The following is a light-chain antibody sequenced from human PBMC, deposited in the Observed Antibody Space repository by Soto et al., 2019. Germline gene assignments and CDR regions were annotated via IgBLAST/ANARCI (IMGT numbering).Light chain of an antibody. V-gene: IGKV3D-15*01. Sequence: EIVLTQSPATLSSFPSDRVTLSCRASQYINTRLAWYQHRPGQAPRLLIYQTSIRAAGIPARFSGSGSGTEFTLTISSLQPDDFATYYCQHYNSYSEAFGQGTKVDIK. CDR1: QYINTR. CDR3: QHYNSYSEA. CDR2: QTS. J-gene: IGKJ1*01.